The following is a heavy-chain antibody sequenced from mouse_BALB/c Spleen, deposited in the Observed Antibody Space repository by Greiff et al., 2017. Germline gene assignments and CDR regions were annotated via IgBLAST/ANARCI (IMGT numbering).Heavy chain of an antibody. D-gene: IGHD1-2*01. CDR3: ARGGLLRLRSLAY. CDR2: ISSGSSTI. Sequence: DVHLVESGGGLVQPGGSRKLSCAASGFTFSSFGMHWVRQAPEKGLEWVAYISSGSSTIYYADTVKGRFTISRDNPKNTLFLQMTSLRSEDTAMYYCARGGLLRLRSLAYWGQGTLVTVSA. J-gene: IGHJ3*01. V-gene: IGHV5-17*02. CDR1: GFTFSSFG.